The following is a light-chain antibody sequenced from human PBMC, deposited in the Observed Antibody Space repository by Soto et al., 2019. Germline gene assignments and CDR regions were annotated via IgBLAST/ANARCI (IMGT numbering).Light chain of an antibody. CDR3: ATWADTLRTWV. V-gene: IGLV1-44*01. Sequence: QSVLTQPPSASGTPGQRVTISCSGSNSNIGTNAVNWYQQIPGTAPKLLTYNNNQRPSGVPDRFSGSKSGTSASLAISGLQSEDEADYPCATWADTLRTWVFGGGTKVTVL. CDR1: NSNIGTNA. CDR2: NNN. J-gene: IGLJ3*02.